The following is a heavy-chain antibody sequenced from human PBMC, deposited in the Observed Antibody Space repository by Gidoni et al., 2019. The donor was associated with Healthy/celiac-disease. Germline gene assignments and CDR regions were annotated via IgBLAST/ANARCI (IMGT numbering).Heavy chain of an antibody. J-gene: IGHJ1*01. V-gene: IGHV4-34*01. D-gene: IGHD3-10*01. Sequence: QVQLQQWGAGLLKPSETLSLTCAVYGGSFSGYYWSWIRQPPGKGLEWIGEINHSGSTNYNPSLKSRVTISVDTSKNQFSLKLSSVTAADTAVYYCARTYYYGSGSYLWKYFQHWGQGTLVTVSS. CDR3: ARTYYYGSGSYLWKYFQH. CDR2: INHSGST. CDR1: GGSFSGYY.